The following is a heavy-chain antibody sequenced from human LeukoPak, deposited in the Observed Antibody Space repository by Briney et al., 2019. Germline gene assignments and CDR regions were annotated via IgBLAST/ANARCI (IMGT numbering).Heavy chain of an antibody. V-gene: IGHV3-21*01. Sequence: GGSLRLSCAASGFTFSSYSMNWFRQAPGKGLEWGSSISISSSYIYYADSVKGRFTISRDNAKNPLYLQMNSLRAEDTAVYYCAREGTGFTMIVVARRDYYYMDVWGKGTTVTVSS. D-gene: IGHD3-22*01. J-gene: IGHJ6*03. CDR3: AREGTGFTMIVVARRDYYYMDV. CDR2: ISISSSYI. CDR1: GFTFSSYS.